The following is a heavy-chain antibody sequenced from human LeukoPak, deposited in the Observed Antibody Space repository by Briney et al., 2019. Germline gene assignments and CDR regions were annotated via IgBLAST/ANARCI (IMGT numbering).Heavy chain of an antibody. J-gene: IGHJ3*02. CDR3: AREDSHDAFDI. Sequence: GGALRLSCAASGFTVSSNYMSWVHQAPGKELEWVSVIYSGGSTYYADSVKGRFTISRDNSKNTLYLQMNSLRAEDTAVYYCAREDSHDAFDIWGQGTMVTVSS. CDR1: GFTVSSNY. V-gene: IGHV3-66*01. CDR2: IYSGGST. D-gene: IGHD2-15*01.